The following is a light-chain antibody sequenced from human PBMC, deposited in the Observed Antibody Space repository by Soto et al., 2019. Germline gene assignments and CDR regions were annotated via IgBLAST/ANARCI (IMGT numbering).Light chain of an antibody. V-gene: IGKV1-5*01. Sequence: DFQMTQSPSTLSASVGDRVTITCRASQNIRSRLAWFQQKPGKAPKLLIYDASSLESGVPQRFSGSGSGTEFTLTINSLQTDDFSTYYCQQYHSYWTFGQGTKVE. CDR2: DAS. J-gene: IGKJ1*01. CDR3: QQYHSYWT. CDR1: QNIRSR.